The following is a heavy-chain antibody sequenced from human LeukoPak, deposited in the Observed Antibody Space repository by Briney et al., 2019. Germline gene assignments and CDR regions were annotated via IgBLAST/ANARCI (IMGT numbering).Heavy chain of an antibody. D-gene: IGHD3-10*01. Sequence: GGSLRLSCAASGFTFSSYSMNWVRQAPGKGLEWVSSISSSSSYIYYADSVKGRFTISRDNAKNSLYLQMNSLRAEDTAVYYCARDLVNRVGGSGSYWTGIVDYWGQGTLVTVSS. J-gene: IGHJ4*02. CDR2: ISSSSSYI. CDR1: GFTFSSYS. CDR3: ARDLVNRVGGSGSYWTGIVDY. V-gene: IGHV3-21*01.